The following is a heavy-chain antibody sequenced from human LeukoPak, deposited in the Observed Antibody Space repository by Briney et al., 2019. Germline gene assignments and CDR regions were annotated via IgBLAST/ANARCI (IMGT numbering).Heavy chain of an antibody. Sequence: GGSLRLSCAASGFTFSSYSMNWVRQAPGKGLEWVSYISSSSSTIYYADSVKGRFTISRDNAKNSLYLQMNSLRAEDTTVYYCAGRTVTRVAEYFQHWGQATLVTVSS. V-gene: IGHV3-48*01. CDR2: ISSSSSTI. CDR3: AGRTVTRVAEYFQH. CDR1: GFTFSSYS. J-gene: IGHJ1*01. D-gene: IGHD4-17*01.